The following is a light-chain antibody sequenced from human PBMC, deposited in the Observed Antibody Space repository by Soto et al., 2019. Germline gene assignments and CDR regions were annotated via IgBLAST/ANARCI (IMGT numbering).Light chain of an antibody. J-gene: IGKJ1*01. CDR1: QSVSSNY. Sequence: EIVLTQFPGTLSLSPGERATLSCRASQSVSSNYVAWYQQRPGQPPNLLMFGASNRATGIPDRFSGSGSVTDYTLTISRLEPEDFAVYYCQQYGSSIKTFGQGTKVEIK. CDR3: QQYGSSIKT. CDR2: GAS. V-gene: IGKV3-20*01.